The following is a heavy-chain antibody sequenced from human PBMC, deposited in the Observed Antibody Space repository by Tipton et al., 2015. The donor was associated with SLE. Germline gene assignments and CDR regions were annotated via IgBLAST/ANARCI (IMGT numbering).Heavy chain of an antibody. V-gene: IGHV3-74*01. CDR2: INGDGSST. CDR3: ARKVVVPGAIRDYFGMDV. CDR1: GFTFSRYW. J-gene: IGHJ6*02. D-gene: IGHD2-2*01. Sequence: SLRLSCAASGFTFSRYWMHWVRQAPGKGLVWVSHINGDGSSTSYADSVKGRFTISRDNAKNTLYLQMNSLRVEDTAVYYCARKVVVPGAIRDYFGMDVWGQGTTVTVSS.